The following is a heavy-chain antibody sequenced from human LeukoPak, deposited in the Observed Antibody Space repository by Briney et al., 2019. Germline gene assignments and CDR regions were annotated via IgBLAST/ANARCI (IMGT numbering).Heavy chain of an antibody. CDR1: GYSITSGYY. D-gene: IGHD3-3*01. CDR2: IYHSGRT. J-gene: IGHJ5*02. CDR3: ARKKRFLDPFDL. V-gene: IGHV4-38-2*02. Sequence: PSETLSLTCTVSGYSITSGYYWGWIRQPPGKGLAWIGSIYHSGRTYYNPSLQSRVTISADTSKNQFSLKLTSVTAGDTAIYYCARKKRFLDPFDLWGQGTLVTVSS.